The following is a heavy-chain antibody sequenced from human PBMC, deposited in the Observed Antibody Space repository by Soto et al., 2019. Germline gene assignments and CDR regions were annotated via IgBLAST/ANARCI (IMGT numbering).Heavy chain of an antibody. J-gene: IGHJ5*02. CDR1: GFTFSSYC. CDR2: IKQDVSEK. Sequence: EVQLVESGGGLVKPGGSLRLSCAASGFTFSSYCMSWVRQAPGKGLEWVANIKQDVSEKYYVDSVKGRFTISRDKAKNSLYLQMNSLRAEDTAVYYWARDIAVAANWFDPWGQGTLVTVSS. V-gene: IGHV3-7*01. CDR3: ARDIAVAANWFDP. D-gene: IGHD6-19*01.